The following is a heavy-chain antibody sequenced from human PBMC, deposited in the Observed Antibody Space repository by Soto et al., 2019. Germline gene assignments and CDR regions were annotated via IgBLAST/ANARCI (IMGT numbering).Heavy chain of an antibody. CDR1: GFTFSDYA. CDR2: VSHDGRNT. V-gene: IGHV3-30*18. D-gene: IGHD6-19*01. J-gene: IGHJ4*02. Sequence: VQLVESGGGVVQPGRSLRLSCAASGFTFSDYAMHWVRQAPGKGLEWVAVVSHDGRNTHYADSVKGRLTISRDSSKNTVSPEMTSLRADDTAVYYCAKGGRQWLVTSDFNYWGQGALVTVSS. CDR3: AKGGRQWLVTSDFNY.